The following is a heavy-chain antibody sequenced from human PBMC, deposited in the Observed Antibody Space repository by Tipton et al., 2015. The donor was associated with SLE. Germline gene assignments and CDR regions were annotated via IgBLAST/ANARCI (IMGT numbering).Heavy chain of an antibody. CDR1: GGSINSESYY. J-gene: IGHJ6*02. D-gene: IGHD3-3*01. CDR3: ARGRLLEWLSSYYYYYGMDV. Sequence: TLSLTCTVSGGSINSESYYWSWIRQPAGKGLEWIGRIYTSGITNYNPSLKSRVTISVDTSKNQFSLKLSSVTAADTAVYYCARGRLLEWLSSYYYYYGMDVWGQGTPVTVSS. CDR2: IYTSGIT. V-gene: IGHV4-61*02.